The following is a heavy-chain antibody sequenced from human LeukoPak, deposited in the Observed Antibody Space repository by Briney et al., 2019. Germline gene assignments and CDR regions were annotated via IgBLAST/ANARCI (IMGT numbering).Heavy chain of an antibody. J-gene: IGHJ4*02. CDR1: GGSISSVGYY. CDR3: ARGRAYYDSTGYGY. Sequence: SETLSLTCTVSGGSISSVGYYWSWIRQHPGKGLEWIGYIYSGGSTYYNPSLKSRITISLEKSKNQYSLKLSSVTAADTAVYYCARGRAYYDSTGYGYWGQGTLVTVSS. CDR2: IYSGGST. V-gene: IGHV4-31*02. D-gene: IGHD3-22*01.